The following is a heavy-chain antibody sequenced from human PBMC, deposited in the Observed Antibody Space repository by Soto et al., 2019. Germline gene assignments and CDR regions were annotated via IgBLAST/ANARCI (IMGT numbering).Heavy chain of an antibody. V-gene: IGHV4-34*01. Sequence: SETLSLTCAVYGGSFSGYYWSWIRQPPGKGLEWIGEINHSGSTNYNPSLKSRVTISVDTSKNQFSLKLSSVTAADTAVYYCARGGRSVVVVAATWRGFDYWGQGTLVTVS. CDR2: INHSGST. CDR1: GGSFSGYY. D-gene: IGHD2-15*01. J-gene: IGHJ4*02. CDR3: ARGGRSVVVVAATWRGFDY.